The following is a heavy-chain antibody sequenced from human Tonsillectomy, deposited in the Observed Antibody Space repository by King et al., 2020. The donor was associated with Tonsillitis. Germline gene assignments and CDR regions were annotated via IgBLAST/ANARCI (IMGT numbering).Heavy chain of an antibody. CDR3: ARQEASGWPAFFDS. Sequence: QLQESGPGLVKPSETLSLTCTVSGGPITKSIYYWGWIRQAPGKGLEWIGSVYYAGTSYNNPSLESRLTLSVDTSKNQFSLNLRSVTAADTAVYYCARQEASGWPAFFDSWGQGTLVTVSS. CDR2: VYYAGTS. D-gene: IGHD6-19*01. CDR1: GGPITKSIYY. V-gene: IGHV4-39*01. J-gene: IGHJ4*02.